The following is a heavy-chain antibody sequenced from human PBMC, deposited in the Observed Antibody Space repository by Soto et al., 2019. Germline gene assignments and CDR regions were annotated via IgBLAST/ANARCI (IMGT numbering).Heavy chain of an antibody. CDR3: ASPGYDSSANFPNAH. CDR2: IIPVFGTP. CDR1: GGIFSNFV. V-gene: IGHV1-69*13. Sequence: SVKVSCKASGGIFSNFVITWVRQAPGHGLEWMGQIIPVFGTPNYAQMFQGRVTITADESTSSAYMELSSLRSDDTAVYYCASPGYDSSANFPNAHWGQGTLVTVSS. D-gene: IGHD3-22*01. J-gene: IGHJ4*02.